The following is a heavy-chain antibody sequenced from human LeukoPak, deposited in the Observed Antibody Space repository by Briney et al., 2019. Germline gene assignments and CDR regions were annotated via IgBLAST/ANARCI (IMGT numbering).Heavy chain of an antibody. J-gene: IGHJ6*03. CDR1: GYTFTSYY. V-gene: IGHV1-2*02. CDR2: INPNSGGT. D-gene: IGHD3-22*01. CDR3: ASGTDSSGYYGPYYYYMDV. Sequence: ASVKVSCKASGYTFTSYYMHWVRQAPGQGLEWMGWINPNSGGTNYAQKFQGRVTMTRDTSISTAYMELSRLRSDDTAVYYCASGTDSSGYYGPYYYYMDVWGKGTTVTVSS.